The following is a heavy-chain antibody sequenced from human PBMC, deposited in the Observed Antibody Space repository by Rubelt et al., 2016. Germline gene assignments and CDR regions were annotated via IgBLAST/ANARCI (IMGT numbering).Heavy chain of an antibody. CDR1: GFTFSSYG. CDR3: ARSGTVKGWYYFDY. Sequence: VQLVESGGGVVQPGRSLRLSCAASGFTFSSYGMHWVRQAPGKGLEWVSYISSSSSTIYYADSVKGRFTISRDNAKNSLYRQMNSLRAEETAVDYCARSGTVKGWYYFDYWGQGTLVTVSS. J-gene: IGHJ4*02. D-gene: IGHD4-11*01. V-gene: IGHV3-48*04. CDR2: ISSSSSTI.